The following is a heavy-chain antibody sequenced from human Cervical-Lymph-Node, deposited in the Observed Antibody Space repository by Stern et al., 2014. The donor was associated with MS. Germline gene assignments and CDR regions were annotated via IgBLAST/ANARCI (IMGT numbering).Heavy chain of an antibody. V-gene: IGHV3-9*01. J-gene: IGHJ4*02. CDR2: ISWNRGSI. Sequence: VQLVESVGGLVQPGRSLRLSCAASGFTFDDYAMHWVRHAPGKGLEWVSGISWNRGSIGYADSVKGRFTISRDNAKNSLSLPMNSLRAEDTALYYCAKDIAPNYYGSGPCDYWGQGTLVTVSS. CDR1: GFTFDDYA. CDR3: AKDIAPNYYGSGPCDY. D-gene: IGHD3-10*01.